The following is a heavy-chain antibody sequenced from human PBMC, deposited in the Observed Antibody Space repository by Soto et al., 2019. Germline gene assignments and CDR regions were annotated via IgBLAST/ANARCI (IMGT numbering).Heavy chain of an antibody. Sequence: QITLKESGPTLVKPTQTLTLTCTFPGFSFSSIGEGVGWIRQPPGKALEWLALIYWDDDKRYSPSLKSRLTNTKDTSKNQVVLTVNNMDPVETATYFCVQSRCGGDCLQSYSSHANYGLDVWGQGTTVTVSS. CDR3: VQSRCGGDCLQSYSSHANYGLDV. J-gene: IGHJ6*02. V-gene: IGHV2-5*02. D-gene: IGHD2-21*02. CDR2: IYWDDDK. CDR1: GFSFSSIGEG.